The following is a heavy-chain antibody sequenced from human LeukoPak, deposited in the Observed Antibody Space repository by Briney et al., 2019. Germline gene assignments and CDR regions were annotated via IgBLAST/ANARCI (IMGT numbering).Heavy chain of an antibody. CDR3: ARFNPVDSSDAFDI. J-gene: IGHJ3*02. V-gene: IGHV4-39*07. Sequence: PSETLSLTCTVSGGSISSNSYYWGWIRQPPGKGLEWIGSIYYSGITYCNPSLKSRVSISLDTSKNQFSLKLSSVTAADTAVYYCARFNPVDSSDAFDIWGQGTMVTVSS. CDR1: GGSISSNSYY. D-gene: IGHD5-18*01. CDR2: IYYSGIT.